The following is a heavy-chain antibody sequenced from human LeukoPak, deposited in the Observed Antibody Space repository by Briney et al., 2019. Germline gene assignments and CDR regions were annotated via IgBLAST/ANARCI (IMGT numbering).Heavy chain of an antibody. V-gene: IGHV4-4*02. Sequence: SETLSLTCAVSGGSISSSNWWSWVRQPPGKGLEWIGEMYHSGSSNYNPSLKGRVTMSVDTSKNQFSLKLSSVTAADTAVYYCARDAPREYPAYWYFDLWGRGTLVTVSS. CDR2: MYHSGSS. CDR1: GGSISSSNW. CDR3: ARDAPREYPAYWYFDL. J-gene: IGHJ2*01. D-gene: IGHD2-2*01.